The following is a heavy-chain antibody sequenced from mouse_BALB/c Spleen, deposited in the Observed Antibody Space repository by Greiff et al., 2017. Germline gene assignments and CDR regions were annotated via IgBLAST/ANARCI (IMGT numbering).Heavy chain of an antibody. D-gene: IGHD1-1*01. V-gene: IGHV14-3*02. J-gene: IGHJ2*01. CDR3: ATPTVVAGGFDD. CDR1: GFNIKDTY. CDR2: IDPANGNT. Sequence: VQLQQSGAELVKPGASVKLSCTASGFNIKDTYMHWVKQRPEQGLEWIGRIDPANGNTKYDPKFQGKATITADTSSNTAYLQLSSLTSEDTAVYYCATPTVVAGGFDDWGQGTTLTVSS.